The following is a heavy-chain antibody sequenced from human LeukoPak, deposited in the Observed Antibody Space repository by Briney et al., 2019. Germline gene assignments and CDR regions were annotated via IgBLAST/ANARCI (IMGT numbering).Heavy chain of an antibody. CDR3: ARSRRYCSGGSCYALRENWFDP. CDR1: GLSLGTSGMC. Sequence: ESRPTLLKPPQTLTLTSTFSGLSLGTSGMCVSWIRQPPWKALVWLARIEWDDDKYYTTSLKTRPTTSKDTSQNHLVLTMTNMEPVDRASYYCARSRRYCSGGSCYALRENWFDPWGQGTLVTVSS. J-gene: IGHJ5*02. V-gene: IGHV2-70*11. D-gene: IGHD2-15*01. CDR2: IEWDDDK.